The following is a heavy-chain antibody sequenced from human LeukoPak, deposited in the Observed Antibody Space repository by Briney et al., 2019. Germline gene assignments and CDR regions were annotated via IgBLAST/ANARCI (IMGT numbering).Heavy chain of an antibody. D-gene: IGHD3-9*01. CDR1: GGSFSSYY. J-gene: IGHJ4*02. CDR2: INHSGSA. V-gene: IGHV4-34*01. Sequence: SETLSLTCAVYGGSFSSYYWSWIRQPPGKGLEWIGEINHSGSANYNPSLKSRVTISVDTSKNQFSLKLSSVTAADTAVYYCARGPRYFDWLLPLDYWGQGTLVTVSS. CDR3: ARGPRYFDWLLPLDY.